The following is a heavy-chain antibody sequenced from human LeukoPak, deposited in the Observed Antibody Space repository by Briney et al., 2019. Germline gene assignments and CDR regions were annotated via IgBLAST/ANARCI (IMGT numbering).Heavy chain of an antibody. CDR1: GFTFSNAW. Sequence: GGSLRLSCAASGFTFSNAWMSWVRQAPGKGLEWDGRIKSKSDGGTTDYAAPVKGRFSISIDDSKNSLYLQMNSLKTEDTALYYCGRAGSFSPIEYWGQGTLVTVSS. CDR2: IKSKSDGGTT. D-gene: IGHD2/OR15-2a*01. J-gene: IGHJ4*02. V-gene: IGHV3-15*01. CDR3: GRAGSFSPIEY.